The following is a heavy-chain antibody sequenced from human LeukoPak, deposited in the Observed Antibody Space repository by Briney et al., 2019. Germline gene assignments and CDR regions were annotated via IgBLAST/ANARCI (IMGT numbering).Heavy chain of an antibody. CDR1: GASMNNYY. CDR3: ARSWAAKWELPGQFDS. Sequence: SETLSLTCTVSGASMNNYYWSWIRQSPEKGLEWLGFVISRGTTNLNPSFKSRLIMSIDTSKNQFSLRLSSVTAADTAVYFCARSWAAKWELPGQFDSWGQGRLVSVSS. V-gene: IGHV4-59*08. CDR2: VISRGTT. D-gene: IGHD1-26*01. J-gene: IGHJ4*02.